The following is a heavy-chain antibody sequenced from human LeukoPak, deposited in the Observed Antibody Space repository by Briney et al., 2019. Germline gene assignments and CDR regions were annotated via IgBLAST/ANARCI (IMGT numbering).Heavy chain of an antibody. V-gene: IGHV4-31*03. CDR3: ARGQTLNWFDP. CDR2: IYYSGST. J-gene: IGHJ5*02. CDR1: GGSISSGGYY. Sequence: SETLSLTCTVSGGSISSGGYYWSWLRRHPGKGLEWIGYIYYSGSTYYNPSLKSRVTISVDTSKNQFSLKLSSVTAADTAVYYCARGQTLNWFDPWGQGTLVTVSS.